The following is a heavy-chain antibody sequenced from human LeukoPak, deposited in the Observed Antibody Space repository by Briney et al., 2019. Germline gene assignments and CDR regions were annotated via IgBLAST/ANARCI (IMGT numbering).Heavy chain of an antibody. V-gene: IGHV1-2*02. CDR3: ARGNGYLRWFDY. J-gene: IGHJ4*02. Sequence: VASVKVSCKASGYTFTSYYMHWVRQTPGRGLEWMGLINPNSGDTKYPQKFQGRVTMTKDTSISTVYMELSSLRSDDTALYYCARGNGYLRWFDYWGQGTLVTVSP. CDR2: INPNSGDT. D-gene: IGHD5-18*01. CDR1: GYTFTSYY.